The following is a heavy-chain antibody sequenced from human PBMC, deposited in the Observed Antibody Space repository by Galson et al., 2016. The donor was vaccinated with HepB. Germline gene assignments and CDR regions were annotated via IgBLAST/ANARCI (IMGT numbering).Heavy chain of an antibody. D-gene: IGHD3-3*01. CDR2: ISAYNGNT. Sequence: SGYTFTNYGINWVRQAPGQGLEWMGWISAYNGNTVYAQKLQGRVIMTTDTSTSAAYMELRSLRSDDTAVYYCARDLENYDFWSGYYKCLDYWGQGTLVTVSS. J-gene: IGHJ4*02. CDR3: ARDLENYDFWSGYYKCLDY. V-gene: IGHV1-18*01. CDR1: GYTFTNYG.